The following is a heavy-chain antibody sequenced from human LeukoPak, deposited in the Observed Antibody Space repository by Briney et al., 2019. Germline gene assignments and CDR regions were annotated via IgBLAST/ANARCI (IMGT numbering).Heavy chain of an antibody. V-gene: IGHV3-11*04. J-gene: IGHJ4*02. CDR3: ASGVAAAEDY. CDR2: ISISGSTI. CDR1: GFTFSDYY. D-gene: IGHD6-13*01. Sequence: PGETLTLSCAASGFTFSDYYMSWIRQAPGKGLEWVSYISISGSTIYYADSVKGRFTISRDNAKNSLYLQMNSLRAEDTAVYYCASGVAAAEDYWGQGTLVTVSS.